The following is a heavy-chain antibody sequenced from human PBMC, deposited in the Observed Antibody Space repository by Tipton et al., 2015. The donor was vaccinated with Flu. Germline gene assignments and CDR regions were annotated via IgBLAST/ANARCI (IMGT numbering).Heavy chain of an antibody. V-gene: IGHV3-33*01. Sequence: SLRLSCKASGFDFSVYGMHWVRQAPGKGLEWVAGIWYDGSNIHYADSVKGRFTVSRDNFRNTLYLQMNSLRFDDTGVYYCARDEEVVNYYFGMDVWGQGTTVSFSS. CDR1: GFDFSVYG. J-gene: IGHJ6*02. CDR3: ARDEEVVNYYFGMDV. CDR2: IWYDGSNI.